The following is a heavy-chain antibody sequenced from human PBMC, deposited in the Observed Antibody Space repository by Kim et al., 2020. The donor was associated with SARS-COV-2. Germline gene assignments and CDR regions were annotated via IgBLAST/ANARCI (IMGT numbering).Heavy chain of an antibody. CDR1: GFTFSSYD. V-gene: IGHV3-13*01. D-gene: IGHD6-13*01. CDR3: ARGAAAATRGKLFDY. CDR2: IGTAGDT. Sequence: GGSLRLSCAASGFTFSSYDMHWVRQATGKGLEWVSAIGTAGDTYYPGSVKGRFTISRENAKNSLYLQMNSLRAGDTAVYYCARGAAAATRGKLFDYWGQGTLVTVSS. J-gene: IGHJ4*02.